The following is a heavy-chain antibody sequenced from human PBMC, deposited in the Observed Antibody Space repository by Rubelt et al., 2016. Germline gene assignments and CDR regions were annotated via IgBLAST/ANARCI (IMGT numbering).Heavy chain of an antibody. J-gene: IGHJ6*02. CDR2: ISAYNGNT. Sequence: QVQLVQSGAEVKKPGASVKVSCKASGYTFTSYGISWVRQAPGQGLEWMGWISAYNGNTNYAQKRQGRVAKTTDTSTRTDYMELRSRRSDVTSVYYCAREGVKGSRKDGMDVWGQGTTVTVSS. D-gene: IGHD2-8*01. V-gene: IGHV1-18*01. CDR3: AREGVKGSRKDGMDV. CDR1: GYTFTSYG.